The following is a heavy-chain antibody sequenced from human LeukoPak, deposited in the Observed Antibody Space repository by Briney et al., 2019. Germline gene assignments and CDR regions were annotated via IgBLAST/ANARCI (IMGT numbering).Heavy chain of an antibody. CDR2: ISYDGSNK. V-gene: IGHV3-30*04. CDR1: GFPFSSYA. D-gene: IGHD3-16*01. J-gene: IGHJ4*02. CDR3: ARGGDYFDY. Sequence: GRSLRLSCGASGFPFSSYAMLWVRRAPGKGLEGVAGISYDGSNKYNADSVKGRFTISRDNSENTLSLQMNSLKDEDTAEYYCARGGDYFDYWGQGTLVTVSS.